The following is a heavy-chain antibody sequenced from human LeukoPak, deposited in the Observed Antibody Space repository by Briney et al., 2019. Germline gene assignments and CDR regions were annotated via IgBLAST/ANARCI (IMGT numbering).Heavy chain of an antibody. Sequence: SETLSLTCTVSGGSISSGSYYWSWIRQPAGKGLEWIGRIYTSGSTNYNPSLKSRVTMSVDTSKNQFSLKLSSVTAADTAVYYCARDGMVVTPGYFDYWGQGTLVTVSS. CDR3: ARDGMVVTPGYFDY. J-gene: IGHJ4*02. CDR2: IYTSGST. CDR1: GGSISSGSYY. V-gene: IGHV4-61*02. D-gene: IGHD4-23*01.